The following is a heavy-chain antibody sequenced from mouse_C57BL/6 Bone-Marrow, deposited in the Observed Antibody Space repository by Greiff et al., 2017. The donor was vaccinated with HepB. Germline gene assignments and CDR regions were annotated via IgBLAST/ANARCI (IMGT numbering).Heavy chain of an antibody. D-gene: IGHD2-3*01. CDR1: GYTFTDYN. J-gene: IGHJ3*01. CDR3: ARMGMDGYSSFAY. Sequence: EVQLQQSGPELVKPGASVKMSCKASGYTFTDYNMHWVKQSHGKSLEWIGYINPNNGGTSYNQKFKGKATLTVNKSSSTAYMELRSLTSEESAVYYCARMGMDGYSSFAYWGQGTLVTVSA. CDR2: INPNNGGT. V-gene: IGHV1-22*01.